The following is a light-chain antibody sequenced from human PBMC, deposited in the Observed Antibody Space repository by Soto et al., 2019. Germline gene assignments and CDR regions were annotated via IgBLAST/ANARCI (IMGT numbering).Light chain of an antibody. V-gene: IGKV3-15*01. CDR2: RAS. CDR3: QQYDAWPYT. CDR1: QSISNN. Sequence: EKVMTQSPGTLSMSPGESATLSCRASQSISNNLSWYHQKTRQAPRLLIYRASTRATGIPARFSGSGSGTEFTLTISSLQPEDFAIYYCQQYDAWPYTFGQGTKLEI. J-gene: IGKJ2*01.